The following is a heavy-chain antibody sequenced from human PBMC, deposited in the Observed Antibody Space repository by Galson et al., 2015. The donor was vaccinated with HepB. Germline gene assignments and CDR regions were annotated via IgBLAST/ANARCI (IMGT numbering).Heavy chain of an antibody. V-gene: IGHV3-7*01. J-gene: IGHJ4*02. Sequence: SLRLSCAASGFTFHNYWMNWVRHTPGKGLDWVASMKQDGGEEHYLDAVRGRFTISGDAATNSLLLQMNSLRAEDTAVYHCYDGHYSGRWGRGTQVTVSS. CDR1: GFTFHNYW. CDR2: MKQDGGEE. D-gene: IGHD4-17*01. CDR3: YDGHYSGR.